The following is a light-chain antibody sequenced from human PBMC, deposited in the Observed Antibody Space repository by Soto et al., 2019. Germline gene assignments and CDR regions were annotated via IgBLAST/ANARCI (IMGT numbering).Light chain of an antibody. CDR2: EAS. J-gene: IGLJ1*01. CDR1: STDFVSYNR. Sequence: QSAMTQAPSVSGSPEQSVTISCTGTSTDFVSYNRVSWYQQPPGTAPKLIIYEASNRPSGVPDRFSGSKSGNTASLIISGLQAADEADYYCSLYTSENTYVFGTGTKVTVL. CDR3: SLYTSENTYV. V-gene: IGLV2-18*01.